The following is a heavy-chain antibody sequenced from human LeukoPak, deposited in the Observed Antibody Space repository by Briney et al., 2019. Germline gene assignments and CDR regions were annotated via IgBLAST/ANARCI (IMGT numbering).Heavy chain of an antibody. D-gene: IGHD3-22*01. CDR3: ARDGNYFDSCYYDVFDI. Sequence: PGGSLRLSCVASGFTFSSYWMTWVRQAPGKGLEWVANIRGDGSKTYYVDSAKGRFTISRDNAKNSLYLQLNSLRPDDTALYYCARDGNYFDSCYYDVFDIWGQGTMVTVSP. CDR2: IRGDGSKT. J-gene: IGHJ3*02. V-gene: IGHV3-7*01. CDR1: GFTFSSYW.